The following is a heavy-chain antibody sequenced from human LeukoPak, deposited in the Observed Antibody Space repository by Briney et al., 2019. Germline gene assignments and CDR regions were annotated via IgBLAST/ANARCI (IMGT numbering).Heavy chain of an antibody. D-gene: IGHD1/OR15-1a*01. V-gene: IGHV4-61*10. CDR2: IYYSGST. CDR3: ASTNWNRGSNWFDP. J-gene: IGHJ5*02. CDR1: GGSISSGSYH. Sequence: PSETLSLTRTVSGGSISSGSYHWSWIRQPAGKGLEWIGHIYYSGSTNYNPSLKSRVTISVDTSKNQFSPKLSSVTAADKAVYYCASTNWNRGSNWFDPWGQGTLVTVSS.